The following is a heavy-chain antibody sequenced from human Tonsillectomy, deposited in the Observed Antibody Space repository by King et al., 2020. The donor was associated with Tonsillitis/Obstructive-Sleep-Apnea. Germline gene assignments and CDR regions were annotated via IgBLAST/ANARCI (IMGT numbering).Heavy chain of an antibody. CDR1: GFSISSRPYY. Sequence: LQLQESGPGLLRPSETLSLTCSVSGFSISSRPYYWGWVRQPPGKGLEWIGDINYSGRSFHNPSLKSRVTISVDTSNNQFSLKLTSLTAADTAVYYCARLKIRGAALTTGGAGDYWGQGILVIVSS. D-gene: IGHD2-21*01. J-gene: IGHJ4*02. V-gene: IGHV4-39*01. CDR3: ARLKIRGAALTTGGAGDY. CDR2: INYSGRS.